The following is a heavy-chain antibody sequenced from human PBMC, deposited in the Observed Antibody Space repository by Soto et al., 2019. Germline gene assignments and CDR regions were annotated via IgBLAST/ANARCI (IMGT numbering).Heavy chain of an antibody. J-gene: IGHJ5*02. D-gene: IGHD2-2*01. CDR2: IIPILGIA. CDR3: ARDRNVVVPAAMFGWFDP. V-gene: IGHV1-69*04. Sequence: SVKVSCTASGGTFSIYTISWVRQAPGQGLEWMGRIIPILGIANYAQKFQGRVTITADKSTSTAYMELSSLRSEDTAVYYCARDRNVVVPAAMFGWFDPWGQGTLVTVSS. CDR1: GGTFSIYT.